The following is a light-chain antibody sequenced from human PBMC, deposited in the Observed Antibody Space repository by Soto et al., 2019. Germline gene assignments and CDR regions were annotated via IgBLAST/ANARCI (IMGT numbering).Light chain of an antibody. CDR1: SGDVGGYNY. V-gene: IGLV2-8*01. CDR2: EVS. J-gene: IGLJ2*01. Sequence: QSALTQPPSASGSPGQSVTISCTGTSGDVGGYNYVSWYQQHPGKAPKLMIYEVSKWPSGVPDLFSGSKSGNTASLTVSGLQAEDEADYYRSSYAGSNSKVFGGGTKLTVL. CDR3: SSYAGSNSKV.